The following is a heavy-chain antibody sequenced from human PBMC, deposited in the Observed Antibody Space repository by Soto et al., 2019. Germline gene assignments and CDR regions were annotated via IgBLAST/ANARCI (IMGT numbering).Heavy chain of an antibody. Sequence: HVQLQESGPGLVKPSETLSLTCTVSGGSISSDYWSWIRQPPGKGLEWIGYIYYSGSTNYNPSLKSRVTISVDTSKNQCSLKLSSVTAADTAVYYCARVAPGDDANMVHGFGMDVCGQGTTVAVSS. CDR1: GGSISSDY. J-gene: IGHJ6*02. CDR2: IYYSGST. CDR3: ARVAPGDDANMVHGFGMDV. D-gene: IGHD2-21*01. V-gene: IGHV4-59*01.